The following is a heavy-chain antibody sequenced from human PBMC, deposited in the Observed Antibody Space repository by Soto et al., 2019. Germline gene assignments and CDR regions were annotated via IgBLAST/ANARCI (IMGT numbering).Heavy chain of an antibody. CDR2: LSYDGSNK. D-gene: IGHD2-2*01. CDR1: GFTFSSYG. V-gene: IGHV3-30*18. CDR3: AKTASPAAMGYYFDN. J-gene: IGHJ4*02. Sequence: QVRLVESGGGVVQPGRSLRLSCAASGFTFSSYGMHWVRQAPGRGLKWLAVLSYDGSNKFYADSVKGRFTISRDNSKNTLYLQMNSLTAEDTAVYYCAKTASPAAMGYYFDNWGQGTLVTVSS.